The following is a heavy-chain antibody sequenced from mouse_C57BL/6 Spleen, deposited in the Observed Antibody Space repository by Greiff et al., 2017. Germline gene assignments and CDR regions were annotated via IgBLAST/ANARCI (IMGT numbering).Heavy chain of an antibody. J-gene: IGHJ4*01. CDR3: AREGRYAMAY. CDR1: GFTFSDYY. Sequence: EVKLVESEGGLVQPGSSMKLSCTASGFTFSDYYMAWVRQVPEKGLEWVANINYDGSSTYYLDSLKSRFIISRDNAKNILYLHMSSLKSEDTATYYCAREGRYAMAYWGQGTSVTVSS. CDR2: INYDGSST. V-gene: IGHV5-16*01.